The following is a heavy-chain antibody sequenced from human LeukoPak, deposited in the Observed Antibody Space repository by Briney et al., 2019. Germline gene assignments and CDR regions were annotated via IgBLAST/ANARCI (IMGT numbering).Heavy chain of an antibody. Sequence: GGSLRLSCAASGFTVSSNYMSWVRRAPGKGLEWVSVIYSGGTTSYADPVKGRFTISRDNSKNMLYLQMNSLRAEDTAVYYCAINYYGSGSYYHYWGQGTLVTVSS. J-gene: IGHJ4*02. CDR1: GFTVSSNY. CDR2: IYSGGTT. CDR3: AINYYGSGSYYHY. V-gene: IGHV3-53*01. D-gene: IGHD3-10*01.